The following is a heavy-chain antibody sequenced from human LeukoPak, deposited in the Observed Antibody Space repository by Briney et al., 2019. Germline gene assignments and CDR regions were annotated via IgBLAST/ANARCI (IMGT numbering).Heavy chain of an antibody. D-gene: IGHD4-17*01. CDR2: ISSSSSYI. Sequence: PGGSLRLSCAASGFTFSSYSMNWVRQAPGKGLEWVSSISSSSSYIYYADSVKGRFTISRDNAKNSLYLQMNSLRAEDTAVYYCAKGNFGDYGADYWGQGTLVTVSS. V-gene: IGHV3-21*01. CDR3: AKGNFGDYGADY. J-gene: IGHJ4*02. CDR1: GFTFSSYS.